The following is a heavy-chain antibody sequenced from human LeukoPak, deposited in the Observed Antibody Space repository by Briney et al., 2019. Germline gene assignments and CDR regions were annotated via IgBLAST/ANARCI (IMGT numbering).Heavy chain of an antibody. CDR3: AKDFNGDYFYYSDY. V-gene: IGHV3-23*01. CDR1: GFTFSSYA. Sequence: GGSLRLSCAASGFTFSSYAMSWVRQAPGKGLEWVSAISGSGGSTYYADSVKGRFTISRDNSKNTLYLQMNSLRGEDTAMYYCAKDFNGDYFYYSDYWGQGTLVTVSS. J-gene: IGHJ4*02. CDR2: ISGSGGST. D-gene: IGHD4-17*01.